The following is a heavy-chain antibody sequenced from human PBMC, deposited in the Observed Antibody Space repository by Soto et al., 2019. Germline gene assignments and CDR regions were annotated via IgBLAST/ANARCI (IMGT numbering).Heavy chain of an antibody. J-gene: IGHJ5*02. CDR1: GDSINNKY. CDR2: VFYSGST. Sequence: QAQLQESGPRLVKASETLSLTCNVSGDSINNKYWSWIRQSPGKGLEWIGYVFYSGSTKYNPSLQSRVTMSVDRSKNQFSLNLRSVTAADTAVYYCASGQYWFDPWGQGALVTVSS. CDR3: ASGQYWFDP. V-gene: IGHV4-59*01.